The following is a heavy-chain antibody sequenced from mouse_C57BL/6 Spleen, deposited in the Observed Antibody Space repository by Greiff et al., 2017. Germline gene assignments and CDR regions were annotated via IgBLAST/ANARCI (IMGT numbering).Heavy chain of an antibody. CDR1: GYAFSSYW. Sequence: VQLQQSGAELVKPGASVKISCKASGYAFSSYWMNWVKQRPGKGLEWIGQIYPGDGDTNYNGKFKGKATLTADKSSSTAYMQLSSLISEDSAIYFCARDYYVPFAYWGQGTLVTVSA. J-gene: IGHJ3*01. CDR2: IYPGDGDT. D-gene: IGHD1-1*01. CDR3: ARDYYVPFAY. V-gene: IGHV1-80*01.